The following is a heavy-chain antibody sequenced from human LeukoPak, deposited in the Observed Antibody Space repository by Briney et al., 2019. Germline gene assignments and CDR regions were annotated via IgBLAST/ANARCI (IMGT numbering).Heavy chain of an antibody. CDR3: ATVSTAARRSYFDY. CDR1: RYSNSSPFY. V-gene: IGHV4-38-2*01. CDR2: VYHSGAS. D-gene: IGHD6-6*01. Sequence: SETLSLTCAVSRYSNSSPFYWSWIRQPPGKGLEWIATVYHSGASNYNPSLKGRVTISVDTSKNQFSLKLSSVTAADTAVYYCATVSTAARRSYFDYWGQGTLVTVSS. J-gene: IGHJ4*02.